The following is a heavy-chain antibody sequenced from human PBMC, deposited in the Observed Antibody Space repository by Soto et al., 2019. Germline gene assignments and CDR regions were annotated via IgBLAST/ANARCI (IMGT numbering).Heavy chain of an antibody. Sequence: EVQLVESGGGLVQPGGSLRLSCAASGFSFSDYWMHWVRQAPGKGLVWVSCIDTDGSTTTYADSVKGRFTISRDNAKNTLYLQMDSLSAEDTALYYCSRGGGFSGNYLGGQGTLVTVSS. CDR3: SRGGGFSGNYL. J-gene: IGHJ4*02. D-gene: IGHD1-26*01. V-gene: IGHV3-74*01. CDR1: GFSFSDYW. CDR2: IDTDGSTT.